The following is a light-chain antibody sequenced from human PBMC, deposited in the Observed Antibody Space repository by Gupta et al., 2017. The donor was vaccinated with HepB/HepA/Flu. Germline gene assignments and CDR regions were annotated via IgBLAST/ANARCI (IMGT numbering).Light chain of an antibody. CDR3: QQGNSYPFT. CDR1: QSISIY. CDR2: AAS. Sequence: DVTLTQSPSALSASVGDRVTITCRASQSISIYLDWYYQKPGKSPELLIYAASNLQSGVPSRFSGGGSGTEFTLTISSLQPEDFATYYCQQGNSYPFTFGRGTKVEIK. J-gene: IGKJ4*02. V-gene: IGKV1-39*01.